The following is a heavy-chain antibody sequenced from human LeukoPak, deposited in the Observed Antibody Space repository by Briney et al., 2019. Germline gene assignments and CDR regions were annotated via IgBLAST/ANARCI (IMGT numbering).Heavy chain of an antibody. CDR1: GFTFSSYE. Sequence: GGSLRLSCAASGFTFSSYEMNWVRQAPGKGLEWVSAISGSGASTYFADSVKGRFTISRDTSKNTLYLQMNSLRADDTAVYYCARDPLTYCGGDCFPPVLGLKIDYWGQGTLVTVSS. D-gene: IGHD2-21*02. CDR3: ARDPLTYCGGDCFPPVLGLKIDY. J-gene: IGHJ4*02. CDR2: ISGSGAST. V-gene: IGHV3-23*01.